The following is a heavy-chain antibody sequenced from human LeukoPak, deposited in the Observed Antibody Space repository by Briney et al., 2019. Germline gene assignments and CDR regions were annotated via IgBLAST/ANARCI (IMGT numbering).Heavy chain of an antibody. CDR2: ITSDGSST. CDR3: AKSGTAGSGSYWNY. CDR1: GITFSSYC. D-gene: IGHD3-10*01. J-gene: IGHJ4*02. Sequence: GGSLRLSCAASGITFSSYCMQWVRHAPGKALVWVSRITSDGSSTNYADSVKGRFTISRDNSKNTLYLQMNSLRAEDTAVYYCAKSGTAGSGSYWNYWGQGTLVTVSS. V-gene: IGHV3-74*01.